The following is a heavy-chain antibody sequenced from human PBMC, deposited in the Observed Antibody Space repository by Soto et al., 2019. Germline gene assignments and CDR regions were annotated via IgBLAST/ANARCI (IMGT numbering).Heavy chain of an antibody. CDR1: SGTFRGYA. D-gene: IGHD3-22*01. CDR2: ILPTSVTP. V-gene: IGHV1-69*01. Sequence: QVQLVQSGAEVKKPGSSVKVSCQASSGTFRGYAISWVRQAPGQGLEWLGGILPTSVTPNYAQKFQGRVTLTADESTSTAYMEVRSLRSGDTAVYYCARGYDVNSELDYWGQGTLVTVSS. J-gene: IGHJ4*02. CDR3: ARGYDVNSELDY.